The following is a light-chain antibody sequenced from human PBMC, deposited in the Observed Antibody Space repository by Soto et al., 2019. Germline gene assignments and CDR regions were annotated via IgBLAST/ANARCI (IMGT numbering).Light chain of an antibody. J-gene: IGKJ1*01. V-gene: IGKV1-5*01. Sequence: DIKMTQSPSTLSASVGDGVTITCRASQSISNRLAWYQQKPGEAPKYLIYDASTLDSGAPSRFSGSGSGTEFTLSISSLQPDDFATYYCQQYNSYPWTLRQGTKV. CDR1: QSISNR. CDR3: QQYNSYPWT. CDR2: DAS.